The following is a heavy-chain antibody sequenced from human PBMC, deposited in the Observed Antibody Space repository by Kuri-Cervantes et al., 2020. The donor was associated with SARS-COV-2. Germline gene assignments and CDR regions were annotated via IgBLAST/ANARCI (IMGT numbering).Heavy chain of an antibody. V-gene: IGHV3-9*01. J-gene: IGHJ6*03. D-gene: IGHD6-6*01. CDR2: ISWNSGSI. CDR1: GFTVSSNY. CDR3: AKGGIAARPRDYYMDV. Sequence: GGSLRLSCAASGFTVSSNYMSWVRQAPGKGLEWVSGISWNSGSIGYADSVKGRFTISRDNAKNSLYLQMNSLRAEDTALYYCAKGGIAARPRDYYMDVWGKGTTVTVSS.